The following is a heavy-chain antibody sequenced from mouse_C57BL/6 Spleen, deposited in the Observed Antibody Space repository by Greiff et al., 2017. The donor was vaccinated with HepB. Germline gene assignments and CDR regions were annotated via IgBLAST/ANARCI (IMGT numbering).Heavy chain of an antibody. D-gene: IGHD3-2*02. Sequence: VQLQQPGPELVKPGASVKISCKASGYAFSSSWMNWVKQRPGKGLEWIGRIYPGDGDTNYNGKFKGKATLTADKSSSTAYMQHSSLTSEDSSVYFCARWGSSGRDYWGKGTTLTVSS. V-gene: IGHV1-82*01. J-gene: IGHJ2*01. CDR3: ARWGSSGRDY. CDR2: IYPGDGDT. CDR1: GYAFSSSW.